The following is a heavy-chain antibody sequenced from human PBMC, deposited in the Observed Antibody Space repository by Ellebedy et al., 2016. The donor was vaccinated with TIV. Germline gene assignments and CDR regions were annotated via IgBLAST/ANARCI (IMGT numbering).Heavy chain of an antibody. D-gene: IGHD7-27*01. V-gene: IGHV3-7*01. CDR3: ARDMAWGNERVNDALDI. J-gene: IGHJ3*02. CDR1: GFTFRNYW. CDR2: IKQDASER. Sequence: GGSLRLSCVASGFTFRNYWMSWVRQAPGKGLEWVANIKQDASERYYVDSVKGRFTISRDNAKNSLYLQMSSLTAEDTAVYYCARDMAWGNERVNDALDIWGQGTMVTVSA.